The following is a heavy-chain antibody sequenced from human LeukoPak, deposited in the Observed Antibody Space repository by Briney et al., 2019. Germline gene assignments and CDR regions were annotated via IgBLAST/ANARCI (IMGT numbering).Heavy chain of an antibody. CDR3: AKDRLEWLLSSDY. D-gene: IGHD3-3*01. CDR1: GFTFSSYA. CDR2: ISGSGGST. J-gene: IGHJ4*02. Sequence: PGGSLRLSCAASGFTFSSYAMSWVRQAPGKGLEWVSAISGSGGSTYYTDSVKGRFTISRDNSKNTLYLQMNSLRAEDTAVYYCAKDRLEWLLSSDYWGQGTLVTVSS. V-gene: IGHV3-23*01.